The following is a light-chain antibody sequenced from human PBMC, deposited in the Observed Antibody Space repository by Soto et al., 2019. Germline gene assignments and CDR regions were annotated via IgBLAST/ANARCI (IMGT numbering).Light chain of an antibody. Sequence: QSALTQPPSASGSPGQSVTISCSGTSSDIGTYNFISWYQQHPGKAPKLLISEVNKRPSGVPDRFSGSKSGNTASLTVSGLQAGDKADYHCSAYAGTIWLFGGGTKLTVL. CDR1: SSDIGTYNF. CDR2: EVN. CDR3: SAYAGTIWL. V-gene: IGLV2-8*01. J-gene: IGLJ2*01.